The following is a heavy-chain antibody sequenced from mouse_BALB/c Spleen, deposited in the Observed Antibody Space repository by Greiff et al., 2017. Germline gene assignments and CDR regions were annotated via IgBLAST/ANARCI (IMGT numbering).Heavy chain of an antibody. V-gene: IGHV5-9-3*01. J-gene: IGHJ2*01. Sequence: EVQRVESGGGLVKPGGSLKLSCAASGFTFSSYAMSWVRQTPEKRLEWVATISSGGSYTYYPDSVKGRFTISRDNAKNTLYLQMSSLRSEDTAMYYCARVHGYYYFDYWGQGTTLTVSS. CDR1: GFTFSSYA. CDR2: ISSGGSYT. CDR3: ARVHGYYYFDY. D-gene: IGHD2-3*01.